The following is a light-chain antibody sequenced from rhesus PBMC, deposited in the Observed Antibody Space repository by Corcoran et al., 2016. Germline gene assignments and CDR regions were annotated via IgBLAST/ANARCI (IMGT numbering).Light chain of an antibody. CDR1: QSVSYS. CDR2: HAS. CDR3: QQCNNLPRT. Sequence: EIVLTQSPVTLPFSPGERATLSRRASQSVSYSFAWYQHKPVQAPRLLIYHASSRAPGISDRFSGSGSWTVFTLSISSLEPEDVGVYYCQQCNNLPRTFSQWTKVEIE. J-gene: IGKJ1*01. V-gene: IGKV3-35*01.